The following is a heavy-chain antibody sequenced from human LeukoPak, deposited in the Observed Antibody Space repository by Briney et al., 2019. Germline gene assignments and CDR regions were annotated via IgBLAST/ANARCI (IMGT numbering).Heavy chain of an antibody. CDR1: GFTFSSYA. CDR2: ISYDGSNK. CDR3: AKERYLAYYFDY. D-gene: IGHD2-2*01. J-gene: IGHJ4*02. Sequence: GRSLRLSCAASGFTFSSYAMHWVRQAPGKGLEWVAVISYDGSNKYYADSVKGRFTISRDNSKNTLYLQMNSLRAEDTAVYYCAKERYLAYYFDYWGQGTLVTVSS. V-gene: IGHV3-30*04.